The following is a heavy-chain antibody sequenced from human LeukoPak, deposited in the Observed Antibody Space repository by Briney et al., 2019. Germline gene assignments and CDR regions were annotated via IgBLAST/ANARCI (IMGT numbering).Heavy chain of an antibody. CDR1: GFTFSSYW. V-gene: IGHV3-74*01. CDR2: IHSDGSST. CDR3: ARDDYGDYGNWYFDL. J-gene: IGHJ2*01. Sequence: PGGSLRLSCAASGFTFSSYWMHWVRQAPGKGLVWVSRIHSDGSSTNYADSVKGRFTISRDNAKNTVYLQMNSLRAEDTAIYYCARDDYGDYGNWYFDLWGRGTQVTVSS. D-gene: IGHD4-17*01.